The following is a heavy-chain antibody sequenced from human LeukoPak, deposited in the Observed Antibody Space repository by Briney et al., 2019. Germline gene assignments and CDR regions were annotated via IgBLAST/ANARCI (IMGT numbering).Heavy chain of an antibody. CDR3: ASGYVWGSYRHFDY. J-gene: IGHJ4*02. CDR2: INWNGGST. V-gene: IGHV3-20*04. D-gene: IGHD3-16*02. Sequence: PGGSLRLSCAASGFTFDDYGMSWVRQAPGKGLEWVSGINWNGGSTGYADSVKGRFTISRDNAKNSLYQQMNSLRAEDTSLYYCASGYVWGSYRHFDYWGQGTLVTVSS. CDR1: GFTFDDYG.